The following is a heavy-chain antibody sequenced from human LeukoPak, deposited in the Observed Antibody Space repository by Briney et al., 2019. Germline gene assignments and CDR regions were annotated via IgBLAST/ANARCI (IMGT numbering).Heavy chain of an antibody. Sequence: SETLSLTCTVSGVSISSSYSYWGWIRQPPGMGLEWIGSIYYTGNTYYNASLKSQVSISIDTSKNQFSLKLTSVTAADTAVYYCARQTGSGLFILPGGQGSLVTVSS. J-gene: IGHJ4*02. CDR1: GVSISSSYSY. CDR3: ARQTGSGLFILP. V-gene: IGHV4-39*01. CDR2: IYYTGNT. D-gene: IGHD3/OR15-3a*01.